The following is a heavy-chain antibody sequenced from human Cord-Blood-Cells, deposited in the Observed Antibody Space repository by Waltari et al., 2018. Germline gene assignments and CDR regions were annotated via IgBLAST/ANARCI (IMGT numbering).Heavy chain of an antibody. CDR3: ARGGSSSSFPLGD. D-gene: IGHD6-6*01. CDR1: GYSFTGYY. Sequence: QVQLVQSGAEVQKPGASVQVPCKASGYSFTGYYMTWVRQAPGQGLEWMGWINPNSGGTNYAQKFQGWVTMTRDTSISTAYMELSRLRSDDTAVYYCARGGSSSSFPLGDWGQGTLVTVSS. J-gene: IGHJ4*02. V-gene: IGHV1-2*04. CDR2: INPNSGGT.